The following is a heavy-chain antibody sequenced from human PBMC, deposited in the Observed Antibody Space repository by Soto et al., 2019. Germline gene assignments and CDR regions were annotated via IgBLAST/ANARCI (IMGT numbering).Heavy chain of an antibody. J-gene: IGHJ5*02. CDR3: ARGYSSRWYCIDP. CDR2: ISSSSSYI. D-gene: IGHD6-13*01. CDR1: GFTFSSYS. V-gene: IGHV3-21*01. Sequence: GGSLRLSCAASGFTFSSYSMNWVRQAPGKGLEWVSSISSSSSYIYYADSVKGRFTISRDNAKNSLYLQMNSLRAEDTAVYYCARGYSSRWYCIDPWGQGTLVTVSS.